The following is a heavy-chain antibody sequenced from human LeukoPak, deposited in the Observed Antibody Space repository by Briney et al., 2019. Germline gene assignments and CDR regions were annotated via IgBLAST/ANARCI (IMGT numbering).Heavy chain of an antibody. D-gene: IGHD6-13*01. V-gene: IGHV3-23*01. CDR1: QFIFSNYA. Sequence: GGSLRLSCAASQFIFSNYAMSWVRQARGKGLEWVSTISGSGGSTYYAASVNGRFTISRDNSKNTLSLQMESLRAGDTAVYFCAKGGRHIPAAYDYWGQGALVTVSS. CDR2: ISGSGGST. CDR3: AKGGRHIPAAYDY. J-gene: IGHJ4*02.